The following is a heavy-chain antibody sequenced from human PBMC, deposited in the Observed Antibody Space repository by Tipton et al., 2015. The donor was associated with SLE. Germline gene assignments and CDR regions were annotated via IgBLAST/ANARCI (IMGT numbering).Heavy chain of an antibody. CDR2: ISSSSSYI. J-gene: IGHJ4*02. D-gene: IGHD5-12*01. Sequence: SGPEVKKPGGSLRLSCAASGFTFSSYSMNWVRQAPGKGLEWVSSISSSSSYIYYADSVKGRFTISRDNAKNSLYLQMNSLRAEDTAVYYGARKKACGVGGYDCPLDYWGQGTLVTVSS. CDR1: GFTFSSYS. CDR3: ARKKACGVGGYDCPLDY. V-gene: IGHV3-21*01.